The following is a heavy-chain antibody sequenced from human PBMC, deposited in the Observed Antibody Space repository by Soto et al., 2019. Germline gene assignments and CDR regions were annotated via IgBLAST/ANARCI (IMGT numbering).Heavy chain of an antibody. D-gene: IGHD3-9*01. J-gene: IGHJ4*02. CDR3: ARDRYDVLTGHKRYFDH. CDR2: ISWDGGRT. V-gene: IGHV3-43*01. Sequence: TGGSLRLSCAASGFSFEDYTMHWVRHTPGKGPEWISLISWDGGRTLYSDSVKGRFIISRDNSKNSLYLQMNSLTTEDTALYFCARDRYDVLTGHKRYFDHWGQGTLVTASS. CDR1: GFSFEDYT.